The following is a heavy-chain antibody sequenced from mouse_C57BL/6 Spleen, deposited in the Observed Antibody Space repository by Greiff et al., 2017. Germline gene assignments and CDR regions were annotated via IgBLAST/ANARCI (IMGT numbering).Heavy chain of an antibody. J-gene: IGHJ2*01. Sequence: DVKLVESGPGLVKPSQSLSLTCSVTGYSITSGYYWNWIRQFPGNKLEWMGYISYDGSNNYNPSLKNRISITRDTSKNQFFLKLNSVTTEDTATYYCARGYDYDPYFDYWGQGTTLTVSS. CDR1: GYSITSGYY. V-gene: IGHV3-6*01. CDR3: ARGYDYDPYFDY. D-gene: IGHD2-4*01. CDR2: ISYDGSN.